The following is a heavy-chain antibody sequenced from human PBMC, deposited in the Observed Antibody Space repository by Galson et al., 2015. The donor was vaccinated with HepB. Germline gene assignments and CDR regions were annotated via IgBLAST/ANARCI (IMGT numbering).Heavy chain of an antibody. CDR2: NDWDDDK. J-gene: IGHJ4*02. V-gene: IGHV2-70*11. CDR3: ARTKQCPIDYYFDY. Sequence: PALVKPTQTLTLTCTFSGFSLRTSGMCVSWIRQPTGKALEWLARNDWDDDKYYSTSLKTRLTISKDTSKNPVVLTMTNMDPVDTATYYCARTKQCPIDYYFDYWGQGTLVTVSS. CDR1: GFSLRTSGMC. D-gene: IGHD6-19*01.